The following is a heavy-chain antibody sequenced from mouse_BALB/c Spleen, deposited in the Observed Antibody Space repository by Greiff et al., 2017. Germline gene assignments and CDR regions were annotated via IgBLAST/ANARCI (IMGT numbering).Heavy chain of an antibody. CDR3: EREWRIYYDYGGFAY. CDR2: INSNGGST. V-gene: IGHV5-6-3*01. J-gene: IGHJ3*01. D-gene: IGHD2-4*01. Sequence: EVHLVESGGGLVQPGGSLKLSCAASGFTFSSYGMSWVRQTPDKRLELVATINSNGGSTYYPDSVKGRFTISRDNAKNTLYLQMSSLKSEDTAMYYCEREWRIYYDYGGFAYWGQGTLVTVSA. CDR1: GFTFSSYG.